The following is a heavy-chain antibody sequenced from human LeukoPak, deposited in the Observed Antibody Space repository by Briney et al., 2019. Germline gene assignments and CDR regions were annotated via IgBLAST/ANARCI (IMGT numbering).Heavy chain of an antibody. V-gene: IGHV5-51*01. D-gene: IGHD5-18*01. J-gene: IGHJ4*02. CDR1: GYSFTNFW. CDR2: IYPGDSDT. CDR3: AERGYNYGSGMYYFDY. Sequence: GESLKISCKASGYSFTNFWIGWVRQMPGKGLEWMGIIYPGDSDTRYSPSFQGQVTISADKSINTAYLQWSSLKASDTAMYYCAERGYNYGSGMYYFDYWGQGTLVTVS.